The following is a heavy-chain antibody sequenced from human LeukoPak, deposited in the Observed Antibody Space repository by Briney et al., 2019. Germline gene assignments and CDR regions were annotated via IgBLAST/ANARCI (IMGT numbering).Heavy chain of an antibody. CDR1: GYSISSGYY. CDR2: IYHSGST. J-gene: IGHJ6*03. Sequence: SETLSLTCAVSGYSISSGYYWGWIRQPPGKGLEWIGSIYHSGSTYYNPSLKSRVTISVDTSKNQFSLKLSSVTAADTAVYYCERQGGYSGYDDPHYYYMDVWGKGTTVTVSS. CDR3: ERQGGYSGYDDPHYYYMDV. D-gene: IGHD5-12*01. V-gene: IGHV4-38-2*01.